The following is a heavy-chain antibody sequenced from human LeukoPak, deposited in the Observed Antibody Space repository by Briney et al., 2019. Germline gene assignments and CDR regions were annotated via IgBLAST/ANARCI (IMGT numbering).Heavy chain of an antibody. CDR1: GASFSSSPYY. V-gene: IGHV4-39*01. D-gene: IGHD6-19*01. CDR2: FYYGGTT. J-gene: IGHJ4*02. Sequence: SETLSLTCSVSGASFSSSPYYWGWIRQPPGKGLEWIGSFYYGGTTYYNPSLKSRITMSVDTSENQFSLNLSSVTATDTAVYYCARFRYSSGWFDYWGQGMLVTVSS. CDR3: ARFRYSSGWFDY.